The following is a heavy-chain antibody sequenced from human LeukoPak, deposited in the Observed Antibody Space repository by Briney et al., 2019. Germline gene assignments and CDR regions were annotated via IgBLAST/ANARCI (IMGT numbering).Heavy chain of an antibody. CDR2: ISTTSGTI. CDR3: AKGLASDGWLGHDH. J-gene: IGHJ4*02. D-gene: IGHD5-24*01. Sequence: GGSLRLSCTASGSTFSTYGMNWVRQAPGKGLEWLSYISTTSGTIYYADSVKGRFTISRENAKNSLYLQMNSLRADDTAVYYCAKGLASDGWLGHDHWGQGTLVTVSS. CDR1: GSTFSTYG. V-gene: IGHV3-48*01.